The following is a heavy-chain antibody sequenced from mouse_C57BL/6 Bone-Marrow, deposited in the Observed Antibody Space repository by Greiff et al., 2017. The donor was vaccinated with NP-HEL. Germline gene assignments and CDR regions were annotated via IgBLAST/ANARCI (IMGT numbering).Heavy chain of an antibody. CDR2: INPYNGGT. CDR3: ARRPTGRLYAMDY. D-gene: IGHD4-1*02. J-gene: IGHJ4*01. V-gene: IGHV1-19*01. CDR1: GYTFTDYY. Sequence: VHVKQSGPVLVKPGASVKMSCKASGYTFTDYYMNWVKQSHGKSLEWIGVINPYNGGTSYNQKFKGKATLTVDKSSSTAYMELNSLTSEDSAVYYCARRPTGRLYAMDYWGQGTSVTVSS.